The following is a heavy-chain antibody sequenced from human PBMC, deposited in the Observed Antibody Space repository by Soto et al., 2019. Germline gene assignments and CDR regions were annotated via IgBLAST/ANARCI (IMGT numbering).Heavy chain of an antibody. CDR1: GFTFSDYY. CDR2: ISVGGSTT. CDR3: AREARTYTGSIRHLDY. D-gene: IGHD1-26*01. V-gene: IGHV3-11*04. Sequence: GGSLRLSCAASGFTFSDYYMSWIRQAPGKGLEWVAYISVGGSTTQHADPVKGRFTVSRDNAKNSLYLQMNSLRAEDTAVYYCAREARTYTGSIRHLDYWGPGTLVTVSS. J-gene: IGHJ4*02.